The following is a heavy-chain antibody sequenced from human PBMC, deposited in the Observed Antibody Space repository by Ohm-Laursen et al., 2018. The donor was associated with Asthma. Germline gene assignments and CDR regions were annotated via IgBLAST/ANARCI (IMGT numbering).Heavy chain of an antibody. V-gene: IGHV3-7*02. CDR3: ARAFDYTEGYGMDV. CDR1: GLTFSSYW. CDR2: IKEDGSEE. D-gene: IGHD4-11*01. Sequence: SLRLSCAASGLTFSSYWMTWVRQAPGKGPEWVAHIKEDGSEESYLASVKGRFTISRDNAKNSLSLQMNSLRAEDTAVYYCARAFDYTEGYGMDVWGQGTTVTVSS. J-gene: IGHJ6*02.